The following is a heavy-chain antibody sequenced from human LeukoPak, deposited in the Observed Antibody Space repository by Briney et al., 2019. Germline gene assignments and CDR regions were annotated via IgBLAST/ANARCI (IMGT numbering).Heavy chain of an antibody. D-gene: IGHD3-3*01. CDR3: TSRYDFWSGYFQGYYFDF. J-gene: IGHJ4*02. Sequence: GGSLRLSCAAPGFTFTNYWMHWVRQAPGKGLESVAYIHPDGTEKYYMESLRGRFAISRDNAKNSLYLQMSNLRDEDTAVYYCTSRYDFWSGYFQGYYFDFWGQGSLVTVSS. CDR1: GFTFTNYW. CDR2: IHPDGTEK. V-gene: IGHV3-7*01.